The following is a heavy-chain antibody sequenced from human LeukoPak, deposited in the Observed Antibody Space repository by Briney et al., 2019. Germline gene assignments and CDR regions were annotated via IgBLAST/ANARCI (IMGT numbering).Heavy chain of an antibody. Sequence: GASVKVSCKASGYTFTSYDINWVRQATGQGLEWMGWMNPNSGNTGYAQKFQGRVTMTRNTSKSTAYMELSSLRSEDTAVYYCARGEVAALLDAFDIWGQGTMVTVSS. CDR1: GYTFTSYD. CDR3: ARGEVAALLDAFDI. J-gene: IGHJ3*02. D-gene: IGHD2-15*01. V-gene: IGHV1-8*01. CDR2: MNPNSGNT.